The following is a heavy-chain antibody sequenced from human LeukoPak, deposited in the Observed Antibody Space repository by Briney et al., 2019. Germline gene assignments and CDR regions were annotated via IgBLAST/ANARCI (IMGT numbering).Heavy chain of an antibody. CDR2: IRSSSYTI. Sequence: PGGSLRLSCAASGFTFSSYSMNWVRQAPGKGLEWVSYIRSSSYTIYYADSVKGRFTISRDNSKNTLYLQMNSLRAEDTAVYYCAKAPRITMVRGVTHWFDPWGQGTLVTVSS. D-gene: IGHD3-10*01. CDR1: GFTFSSYS. V-gene: IGHV3-48*01. CDR3: AKAPRITMVRGVTHWFDP. J-gene: IGHJ5*02.